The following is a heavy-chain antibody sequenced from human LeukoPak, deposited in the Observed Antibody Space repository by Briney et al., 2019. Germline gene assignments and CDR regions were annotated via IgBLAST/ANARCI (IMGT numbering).Heavy chain of an antibody. J-gene: IGHJ4*02. D-gene: IGHD6-19*01. V-gene: IGHV3-30*02. CDR1: GFTFNKYG. Sequence: GGSLRLSRAASGFTFNKYGIHWVRQAPGKGLEWVSFIRYDGGKTYYTASVKGRFSISRDNANNTVDLQMNSLRPEDTAVYYCAKDFLDVTVAGTLDQSGQGTLVIVSS. CDR2: IRYDGGKT. CDR3: AKDFLDVTVAGTLDQ.